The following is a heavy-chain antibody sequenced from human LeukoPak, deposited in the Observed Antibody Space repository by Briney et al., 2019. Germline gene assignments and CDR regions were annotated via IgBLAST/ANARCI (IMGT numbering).Heavy chain of an antibody. D-gene: IGHD3-9*01. CDR3: ARVYYDILTGYYIDAFDI. CDR2: INPSGGST. V-gene: IGHV1-46*01. Sequence: ASVKVSCKASGYSFTSYGIHWVRQAPGQGLEWMGIINPSGGSTTYAQKFQGRVTMTRDTSTSTVYMELSSLRSEDTAVYYCARVYYDILTGYYIDAFDIWGQGTMVTVSS. J-gene: IGHJ3*02. CDR1: GYSFTSYG.